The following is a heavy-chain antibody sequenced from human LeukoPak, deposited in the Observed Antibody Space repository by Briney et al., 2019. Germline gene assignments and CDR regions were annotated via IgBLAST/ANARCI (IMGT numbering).Heavy chain of an antibody. J-gene: IGHJ3*02. V-gene: IGHV3-9*01. CDR3: AKDFDYYDSSDPGAFDI. Sequence: PGGSLRLSCAASGFTFDDYAMHWVRQAPGKGLEWVSGISWNSGSIGYADSVKGRFTISRDNAKNSLYLQMNSLRAEDTALYYCAKDFDYYDSSDPGAFDIWGQGTMVTVSS. CDR1: GFTFDDYA. D-gene: IGHD3-22*01. CDR2: ISWNSGSI.